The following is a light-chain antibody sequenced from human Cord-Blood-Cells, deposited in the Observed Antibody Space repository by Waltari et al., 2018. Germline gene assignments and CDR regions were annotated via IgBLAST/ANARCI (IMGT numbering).Light chain of an antibody. CDR3: SSYTSSSTWV. V-gene: IGLV2-14*01. CDR2: DGS. J-gene: IGLJ3*02. CDR1: SSDVGGYNY. Sequence: QSALTQPAPVSGSPGQSITISCTGTSSDVGGYNYVSWYQQHPGKAPKRMIYDGSKRPSGVSNRFCGAKAGNTASLTIAGLQAEDEADYYCSSYTSSSTWVFGGGTKLTVL.